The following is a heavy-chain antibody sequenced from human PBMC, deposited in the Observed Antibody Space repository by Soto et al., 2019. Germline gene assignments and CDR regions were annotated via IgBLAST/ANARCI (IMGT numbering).Heavy chain of an antibody. CDR2: ISWNSGSI. CDR3: AKGWEVVVPPPLQQQLVPRSWYFDL. D-gene: IGHD6-13*01. V-gene: IGHV3-9*01. J-gene: IGHJ2*01. Sequence: EVQLVESGGGLVQPGRSLRLSCAASGFTFDDYAMHWVRQAPGKGLEWVSGISWNSGSIGYADSVKGRFTISRDNAKNSLYLQMTSLRAEDTALYYCAKGWEVVVPPPLQQQLVPRSWYFDLWGRGTLVTVSS. CDR1: GFTFDDYA.